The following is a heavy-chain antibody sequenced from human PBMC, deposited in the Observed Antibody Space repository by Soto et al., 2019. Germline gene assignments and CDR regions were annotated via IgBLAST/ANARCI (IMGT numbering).Heavy chain of an antibody. D-gene: IGHD5-12*01. V-gene: IGHV1-18*01. CDR2: ISAYNGNT. CDR1: GYTFTSYG. J-gene: IGHJ4*02. Sequence: QVQLVQSGAEVKKPGASVKVSCKAPGYTFTSYGISWVRQAPGQGLEWMGWISAYNGNTNYAQKLQGRVTMTTDTSTSTAYMELRSLRSDDTAVYYCAREAWLRLTLPFFDYWGQGTLVTVSS. CDR3: AREAWLRLTLPFFDY.